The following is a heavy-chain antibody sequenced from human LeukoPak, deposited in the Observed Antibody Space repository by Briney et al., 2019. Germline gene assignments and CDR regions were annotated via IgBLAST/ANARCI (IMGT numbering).Heavy chain of an antibody. D-gene: IGHD5-24*01. CDR2: INPSGGST. Sequence: ASVKVSCMASGYTFTSYYMHWVRQAPGQGLEWMGIINPSGGSTSYAQKFQGRVTMTRDTSTSTVYMELSSLRSEDTAVYYCARDLAEMATITYYYYMDVWGKGTTVTVSS. CDR1: GYTFTSYY. CDR3: ARDLAEMATITYYYYMDV. J-gene: IGHJ6*03. V-gene: IGHV1-46*01.